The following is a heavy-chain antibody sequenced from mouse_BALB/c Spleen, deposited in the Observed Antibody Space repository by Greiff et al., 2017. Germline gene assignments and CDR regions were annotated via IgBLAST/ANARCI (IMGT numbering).Heavy chain of an antibody. D-gene: IGHD1-2*01. CDR2: INPSSGYT. J-gene: IGHJ4*01. CDR3: AREGTTATGYYAMDY. V-gene: IGHV1-4*02. CDR1: GYTFTSYT. Sequence: QVQLQQSAAELARPGASVKMSCKASGYTFTSYTMHWVKQRPGQGLEWIGYINPSSGYTEYNQKFKDKTTLTADKSSSTAYMQLSSLTSEDSAVYYCAREGTTATGYYAMDYWGQGTSVTVSS.